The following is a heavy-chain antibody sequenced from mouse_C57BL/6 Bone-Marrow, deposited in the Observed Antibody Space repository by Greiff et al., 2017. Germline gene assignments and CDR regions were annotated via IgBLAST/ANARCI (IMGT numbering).Heavy chain of an antibody. CDR3: AFLSAWFAY. J-gene: IGHJ3*01. CDR1: GFNIKDYY. Sequence: EVQLQQSGAELVKPGASVKLSCTASGFNIKDYYMHWVKQRTEQGLEWIGRIDPEDGETKYDPKFQGKATITADTSSNTAYLQLSSLTSEDTAVYYCAFLSAWFAYWGQGTLVTVSA. CDR2: IDPEDGET. V-gene: IGHV14-2*01. D-gene: IGHD1-1*01.